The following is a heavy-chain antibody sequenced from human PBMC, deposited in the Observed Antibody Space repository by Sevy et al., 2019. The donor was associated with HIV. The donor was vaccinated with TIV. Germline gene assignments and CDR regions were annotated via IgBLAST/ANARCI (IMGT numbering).Heavy chain of an antibody. D-gene: IGHD3-22*01. CDR2: ISSSGSSI. Sequence: GGSLRISCAGSGFTFSSYDMNWVRQAPGKGLEWISKISSSGSSIYYADSVKGRFTIARDNAKNSLNLQMNSLRAEDMALYYCARNGGAYDTGFDPRGQGTLVTVSS. V-gene: IGHV3-48*03. CDR1: GFTFSSYD. CDR3: ARNGGAYDTGFDP. J-gene: IGHJ5*02.